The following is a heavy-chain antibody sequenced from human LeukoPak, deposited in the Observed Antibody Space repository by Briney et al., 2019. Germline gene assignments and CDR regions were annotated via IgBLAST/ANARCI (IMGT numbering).Heavy chain of an antibody. CDR3: ARSHDHLWGNYPDY. V-gene: IGHV4-4*02. Sequence: ASETLSLTCIVSGGSISSLNLWSWLRQPPGKGLEWIGEIHHDGRINYNPSLKSRVTLSVDKSKNQFSLRLNSVTAADTAMYYCARSHDHLWGNYPDYWGQGTLVTVSS. CDR1: GGSISSLNL. CDR2: IHHDGRI. D-gene: IGHD3-16*02. J-gene: IGHJ4*02.